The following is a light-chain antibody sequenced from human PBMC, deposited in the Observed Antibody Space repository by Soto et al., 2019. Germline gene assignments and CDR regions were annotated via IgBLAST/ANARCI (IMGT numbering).Light chain of an antibody. CDR1: QDIGYY. Sequence: APSCLSAYVGDRVTITRQPSQDIGYYLNWYQHKPGKAPNLVIYGAFNLETWVPSRFSGGGSGTDFTFTISSLRPEDIATYYCQHSDHLPLFGPGTKVDIK. V-gene: IGKV1-33*01. CDR2: GAF. J-gene: IGKJ3*01. CDR3: QHSDHLPL.